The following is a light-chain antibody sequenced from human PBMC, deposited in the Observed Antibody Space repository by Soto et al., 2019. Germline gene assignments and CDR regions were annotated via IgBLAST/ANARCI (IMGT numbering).Light chain of an antibody. CDR3: QQYNSFRT. V-gene: IGKV1-5*01. J-gene: IGKJ5*01. CDR2: DAS. Sequence: SPITQSPSPRSASVGDRVTITCRASQSISSWLAWYQQKPGKAPKLLIYDASSLESGVPSRFSGSGSGTEFTLTISSLQPDDFATYFCQQYNSFRTFGQGTRLEI. CDR1: QSISSW.